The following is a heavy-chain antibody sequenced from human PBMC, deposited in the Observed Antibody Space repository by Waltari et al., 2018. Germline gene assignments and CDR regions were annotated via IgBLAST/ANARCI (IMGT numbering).Heavy chain of an antibody. V-gene: IGHV3-23*01. CDR1: GFTFSSYA. CDR2: ISGSGGST. CDR3: AKAPESIVVVVAATMYQPDY. J-gene: IGHJ4*02. D-gene: IGHD2-15*01. Sequence: EVQLLESGGGLVQPGGSLRLSCAASGFTFSSYAMSWVRQAPGKGLEWVSAISGSGGSTYYADSVKGRFTISRDNSKNTLYLQMNSLRAEDTAVYYCAKAPESIVVVVAATMYQPDYWGQGTLVTVSS.